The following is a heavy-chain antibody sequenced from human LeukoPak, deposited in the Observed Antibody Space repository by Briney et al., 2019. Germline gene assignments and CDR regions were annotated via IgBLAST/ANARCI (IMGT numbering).Heavy chain of an antibody. CDR3: ARLFGSGTYYMSDY. V-gene: IGHV3-15*05. J-gene: IGHJ4*02. Sequence: GGSLRLSCAASGFTFSNAWMNWVRQAPGKGLEWVGRIKSKADGGTTDYAAPVKGRFTISRDDSKNTLYLQMNSLRAEDTAVYYCARLFGSGTYYMSDYWGQGTLVTVSS. CDR1: GFTFSNAW. CDR2: IKSKADGGTT. D-gene: IGHD3-10*01.